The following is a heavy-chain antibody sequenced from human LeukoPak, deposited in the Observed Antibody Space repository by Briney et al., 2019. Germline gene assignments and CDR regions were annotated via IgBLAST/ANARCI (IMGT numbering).Heavy chain of an antibody. CDR3: ARVVGIAVAGTGGLVDY. CDR2: INAGNGNT. CDR1: GYTFTSYA. J-gene: IGHJ4*02. V-gene: IGHV1-3*01. Sequence: ASVKVSCKASGYTFTSYAMHWVRPAPGQRREWMGWINAGNGNTKYSQKFQGRVTITRDTSASTAYMELSSLRSEDTAVYYCARVVGIAVAGTGGLVDYWGQGTLVTVSS. D-gene: IGHD6-19*01.